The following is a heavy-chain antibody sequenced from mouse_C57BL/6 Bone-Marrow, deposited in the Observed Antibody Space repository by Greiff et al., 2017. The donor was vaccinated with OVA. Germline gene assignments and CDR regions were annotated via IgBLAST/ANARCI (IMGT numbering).Heavy chain of an antibody. CDR3: TTPPHLQPGRDY. J-gene: IGHJ2*01. CDR2: IDPENGDT. CDR1: GFNIKDDY. Sequence: EVQLQESGAELVRPGASVKLSCTASGFNIKDDYMHWVKQRPEQGLEWIGWIDPENGDTEYASKFQGKATITADTSSNTAYLQLSSLTSEDTAVYYCTTPPHLQPGRDYWGQGTTLTVSS. D-gene: IGHD4-1*02. V-gene: IGHV14-4*01.